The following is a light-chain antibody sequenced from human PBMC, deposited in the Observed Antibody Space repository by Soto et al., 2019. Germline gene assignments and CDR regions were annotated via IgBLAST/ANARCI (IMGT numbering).Light chain of an antibody. V-gene: IGKV1-17*01. J-gene: IGKJ4*01. Sequence: DIQMTQSPSSLSASVGDTVTITCRASQHITNDCAWYQQKAGRAPKCLILLASRLQTGVPSRFSGSGSGTEFTLTISSLQREDFATYYCQQSYRTPLTFGGGTKVEIK. CDR2: LAS. CDR3: QQSYRTPLT. CDR1: QHITND.